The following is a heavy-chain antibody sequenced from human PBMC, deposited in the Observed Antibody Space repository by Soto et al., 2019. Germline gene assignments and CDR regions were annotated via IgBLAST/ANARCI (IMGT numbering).Heavy chain of an antibody. CDR1: GFTFTTYA. D-gene: IGHD4-4*01. J-gene: IGHJ3*02. CDR3: AKDYSRRPYSFDI. Sequence: GGSLRLSCAPSGFTFTTYAMSWVRQAPGKGLEWVSSISSGGDTYYADSVKGRFTISRDSSKNTLYLQMNNLRAEDTATYYCAKDYSRRPYSFDIWDPRKMVTVSS. CDR2: ISSGGDT. V-gene: IGHV3-23*01.